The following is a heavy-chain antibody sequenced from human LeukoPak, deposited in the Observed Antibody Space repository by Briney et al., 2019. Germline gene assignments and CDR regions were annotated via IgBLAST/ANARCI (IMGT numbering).Heavy chain of an antibody. V-gene: IGHV1-18*04. D-gene: IGHD3-22*01. J-gene: IGHJ4*02. CDR1: GYTFTGYY. Sequence: GASVKVSCKASGYTFTGYYMHWVRQAPGRGLEWMGWISAYNGNTNYAQKLQGRVTMTTDTSTSTVYMELRSLRSDDTAVYYCARTNPYYYDSSGYSLEVDYWGQGTLVTVSS. CDR3: ARTNPYYYDSSGYSLEVDY. CDR2: ISAYNGNT.